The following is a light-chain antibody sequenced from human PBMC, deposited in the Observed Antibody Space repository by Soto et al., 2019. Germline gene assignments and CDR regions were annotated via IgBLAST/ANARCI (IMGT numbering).Light chain of an antibody. Sequence: DIQMTQSPSTLSASVGDRVTITCRASQSISSWLAWYQQKPGKAPKLLIYKASSLESGVPSRFSGSGYGTEITLTISSLQPDDFATYYCQQYNSYSRTFGQGTKVDIK. CDR1: QSISSW. V-gene: IGKV1-5*03. CDR3: QQYNSYSRT. CDR2: KAS. J-gene: IGKJ1*01.